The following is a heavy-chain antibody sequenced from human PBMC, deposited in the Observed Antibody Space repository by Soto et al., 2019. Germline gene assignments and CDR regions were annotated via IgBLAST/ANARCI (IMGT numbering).Heavy chain of an antibody. D-gene: IGHD2-15*01. Sequence: GGSLRLSCAASGFTFSSYWMSWVRQAPGKGLEWVANIKQDGSEKYYVDSVKGRFTISRDNAKNSLYLQMNSLRAEDTAVYYCARDRPYCSGGSCYPQLYYYYYYMDVWGKGTTVTV. CDR2: IKQDGSEK. J-gene: IGHJ6*03. CDR3: ARDRPYCSGGSCYPQLYYYYYYMDV. V-gene: IGHV3-7*01. CDR1: GFTFSSYW.